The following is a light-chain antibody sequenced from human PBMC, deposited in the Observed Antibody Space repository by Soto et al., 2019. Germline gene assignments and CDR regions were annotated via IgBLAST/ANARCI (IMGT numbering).Light chain of an antibody. CDR2: GAS. J-gene: IGKJ4*01. Sequence: EIGLTQSPGTLSLSPGDRATLSCRASQTVSFSYLAWYQQKPGQAPRLLIYGASSRATGIPDRFSGSESGTDFTLTISRLEPEDFAVYDCQQYGSSPLTFGGGTKVEIK. CDR3: QQYGSSPLT. CDR1: QTVSFSY. V-gene: IGKV3-20*01.